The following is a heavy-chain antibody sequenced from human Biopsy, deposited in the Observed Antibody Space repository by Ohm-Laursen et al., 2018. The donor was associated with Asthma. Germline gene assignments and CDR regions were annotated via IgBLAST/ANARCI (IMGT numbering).Heavy chain of an antibody. CDR3: ARDREVYGSGIGALYYYYYYGMDV. CDR2: ISSSGSTI. J-gene: IGHJ6*02. CDR1: GFAVSRDH. V-gene: IGHV3-11*01. D-gene: IGHD3-10*01. Sequence: SLRLSCSASGFAVSRDHMFWVRQAPGKGLEWVSYISSSGSTIYYADSVKGRFTISRDNAKNSLYLQMNSLRAEDTAVYYCARDREVYGSGIGALYYYYYYGMDVWGQGTTVTVSS.